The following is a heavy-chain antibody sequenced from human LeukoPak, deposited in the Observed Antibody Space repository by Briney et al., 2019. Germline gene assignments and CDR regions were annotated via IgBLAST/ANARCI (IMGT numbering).Heavy chain of an antibody. D-gene: IGHD4/OR15-4a*01. CDR2: ISSSGSTI. V-gene: IGHV3-11*01. Sequence: GGSLRLSCAASGFTFSDYYMSWIRQAPGKGLEWVSYISSSGSTIYYADSVKGRFTISRDNAKNSLYLQMNSLRAEDTAVYYCARLTSSSFYYYYMDVWGKGTTVTVSS. CDR1: GFTFSDYY. J-gene: IGHJ6*03. CDR3: ARLTSSSFYYYYMDV.